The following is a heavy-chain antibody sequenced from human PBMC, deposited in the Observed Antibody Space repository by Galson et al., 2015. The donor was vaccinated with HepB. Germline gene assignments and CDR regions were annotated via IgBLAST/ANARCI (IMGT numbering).Heavy chain of an antibody. CDR3: ARDREVRGVINYYYGMDV. J-gene: IGHJ6*02. CDR2: ISSSGSYI. Sequence: SLRLSGPASGFTFSSYSMNWARQAPGKGLEWVSSISSSGSYIYYADSVRGRFTISRDNAKNSLYLQMNSLRDEDTAVYYCARDREVRGVINYYYGMDVWGQGTTVTVSS. V-gene: IGHV3-21*01. D-gene: IGHD3-10*01. CDR1: GFTFSSYS.